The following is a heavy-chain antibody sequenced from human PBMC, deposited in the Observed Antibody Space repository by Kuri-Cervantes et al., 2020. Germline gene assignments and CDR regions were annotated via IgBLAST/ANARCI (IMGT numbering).Heavy chain of an antibody. CDR1: GGSFSGYY. D-gene: IGHD3-22*01. J-gene: IGHJ4*02. CDR3: ARMYYYDSSGYYPQGAFDY. Sequence: GSLRLSCAIYGGSFSGYYWSWIRQPPGKGLEWIGEINHSGSSNYNPSLKIRVTISVDTSKNQFSLRLSSVTAADTAVYYCARMYYYDSSGYYPQGAFDYWGQGTLVTVSS. V-gene: IGHV4-34*01. CDR2: INHSGSS.